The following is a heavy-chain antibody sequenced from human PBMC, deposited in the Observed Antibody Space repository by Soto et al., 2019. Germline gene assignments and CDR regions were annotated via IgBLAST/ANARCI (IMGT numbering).Heavy chain of an antibody. J-gene: IGHJ4*02. CDR1: GGSISSGGFY. CDR2: IYHSGST. V-gene: IGHV4-31*03. D-gene: IGHD5-18*01. Sequence: QVQLQQSGPGLVKPSQTLSLTCTVSGGSISSGGFYWSWIRQYPGKGLEGIGYIYHSGSTYYNPSLKSRLSMSIDTSKNQFSLKLCSVTAADTALYFCARGGDSYTIFDYWGQGTRVTVSS. CDR3: ARGGDSYTIFDY.